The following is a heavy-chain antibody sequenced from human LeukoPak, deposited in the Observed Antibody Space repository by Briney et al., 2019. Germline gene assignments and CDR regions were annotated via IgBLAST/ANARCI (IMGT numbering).Heavy chain of an antibody. V-gene: IGHV3-23*01. D-gene: IGHD4-11*01. CDR2: ITDSGSST. Sequence: GGSLRLSCAASGFTFSTYAMSWVRQAPGKGLEWVSTITDSGSSTYYADSVKGRFTISRDNSKNTVYLQMNSLRAEDTAVYYCAKVTTVTTLRKSWFDPWGQGTLVTVSS. CDR1: GFTFSTYA. J-gene: IGHJ5*02. CDR3: AKVTTVTTLRKSWFDP.